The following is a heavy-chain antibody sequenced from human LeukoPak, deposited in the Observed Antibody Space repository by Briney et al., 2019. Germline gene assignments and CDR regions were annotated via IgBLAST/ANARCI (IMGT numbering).Heavy chain of an antibody. CDR3: ARGAIFGVVITDY. V-gene: IGHV1-46*01. D-gene: IGHD3-3*02. Sequence: ASVKVSCKASGYTFTSNYLRWVRQAPGQSLEWVGIINPSGGRTTYAQKFQGRVSMTRDTSTTTVYMELSSLRYEDTAVYYCARGAIFGVVITDYWGQGTLVTVSS. CDR1: GYTFTSNY. CDR2: INPSGGRT. J-gene: IGHJ4*02.